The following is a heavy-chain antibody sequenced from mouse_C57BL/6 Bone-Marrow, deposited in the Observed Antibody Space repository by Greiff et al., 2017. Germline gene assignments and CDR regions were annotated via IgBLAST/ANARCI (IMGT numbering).Heavy chain of an antibody. V-gene: IGHV1-72*01. CDR3: ARWGFYYYAMDY. Sequence: VQLQQSGAELVRPGASVKLSCTASGFNIKDDYMHWVKQRPEQGLEWIGWIDPNSGGTKYNEKFKSKATLTVDKPSSTAYMQLSSLTSEDSAVYYCARWGFYYYAMDYWGQGTSVTVSS. CDR2: IDPNSGGT. J-gene: IGHJ4*01. CDR1: GFNIKDDY.